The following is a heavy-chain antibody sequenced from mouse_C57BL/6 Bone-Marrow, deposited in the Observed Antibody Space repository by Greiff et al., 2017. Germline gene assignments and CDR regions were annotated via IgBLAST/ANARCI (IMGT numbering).Heavy chain of an antibody. CDR1: GYTFTSYW. V-gene: IGHV1-74*01. Sequence: VQLPPPGAELVKPGASVKVSCTASGYTFTSYWMHWVMQRPGQGLVWIGSIHPSDCHPNYNQKFKGKATLTIDTSSSTAYMQLSSLTSEDSAVYYCEIGGVYYDYDDWFAYWGQGTLVTVSA. CDR3: EIGGVYYDYDDWFAY. CDR2: IHPSDCHP. D-gene: IGHD2-4*01. J-gene: IGHJ3*01.